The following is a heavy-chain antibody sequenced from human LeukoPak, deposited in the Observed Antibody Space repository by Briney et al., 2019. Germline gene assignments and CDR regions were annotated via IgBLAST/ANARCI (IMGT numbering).Heavy chain of an antibody. CDR1: GGSISSSSYY. CDR2: IYYSGST. J-gene: IGHJ5*02. D-gene: IGHD6-6*01. V-gene: IGHV4-39*01. Sequence: SETLSLTCTVSGGSISSSSYYRGWIRQPPGKGLEWIGSIYYSGSTYYNPSLKSRVTISVDTSKNQFSLKLSSVTAADTAVYYCARPWMSSSSWFDPWGQGTLVTVSS. CDR3: ARPWMSSSSWFDP.